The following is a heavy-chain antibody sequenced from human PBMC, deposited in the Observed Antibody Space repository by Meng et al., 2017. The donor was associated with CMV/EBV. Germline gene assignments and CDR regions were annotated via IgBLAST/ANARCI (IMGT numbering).Heavy chain of an antibody. CDR2: INHSGRT. CDR3: ARDGVGATTGFDY. V-gene: IGHV4-34*01. CDR1: GGSFSGYY. J-gene: IGHJ4*02. Sequence: SQTLSLTCAVYGGSFSGYYWSWIRQPPGKGLEWIAEINHSGRTNYNPSLKSRVTISVDTSKNQFSLKLSSVTAADTAVYYCARDGVGATTGFDYWGQGTLVTVSS. D-gene: IGHD1-26*01.